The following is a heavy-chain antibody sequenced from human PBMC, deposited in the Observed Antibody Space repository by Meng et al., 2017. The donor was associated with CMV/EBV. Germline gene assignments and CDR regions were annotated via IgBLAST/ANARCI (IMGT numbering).Heavy chain of an antibody. V-gene: IGHV1-2*02. D-gene: IGHD3-22*01. CDR1: FTGYY. Sequence: FTGYYMNWVRQAPGQGLEWMGWINPNSGGTNYAQKFQGRVTMTRDTSISTAYMELTRLRSDDTAVYYCARSFHYYDSSGYSQGSHFDYWGQGTLVTVSS. CDR2: INPNSGGT. J-gene: IGHJ4*02. CDR3: ARSFHYYDSSGYSQGSHFDY.